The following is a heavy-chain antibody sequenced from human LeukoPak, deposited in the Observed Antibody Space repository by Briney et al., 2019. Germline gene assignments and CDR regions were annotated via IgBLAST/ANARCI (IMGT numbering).Heavy chain of an antibody. CDR2: IYYSGST. V-gene: IGHV4-59*01. J-gene: IGHJ3*02. Sequence: SETLSVTCTVSGGSISSYYWSWIRQPPGKGLEWIGYIYYSGSTNYNPSLKSRVTISVDTSKNQFSLKLSSVTAADTAVYYCARQYNWNAFDIWGQGTMSPSLQ. D-gene: IGHD1-20*01. CDR3: ARQYNWNAFDI. CDR1: GGSISSYY.